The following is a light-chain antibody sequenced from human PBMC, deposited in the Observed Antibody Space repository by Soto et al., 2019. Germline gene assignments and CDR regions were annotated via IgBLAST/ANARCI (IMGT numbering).Light chain of an antibody. J-gene: IGKJ1*01. CDR3: QQYYSYPHT. Sequence: AIRMTQSPSSFSSSTGDRVTITCRASQGISSYLAWYQQKPGKAPKLLIYAASTLQSGVPSRFSGSGSGTDFTLTISCLQSEDFENYYWQQYYSYPHTFGQGTKVEIK. CDR1: QGISSY. V-gene: IGKV1-8*01. CDR2: AAS.